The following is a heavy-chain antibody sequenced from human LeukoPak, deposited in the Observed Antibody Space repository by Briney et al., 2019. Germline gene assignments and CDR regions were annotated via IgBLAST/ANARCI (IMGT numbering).Heavy chain of an antibody. Sequence: GESXXGYYWSWIRQPPGRGLEWIGEINHSGSTSYSASLKSRVTISVDTSKNQFSLKLNSVTAADTAVYYCARGQGTVTTHWGQGTLVTVSS. V-gene: IGHV4-34*01. CDR1: GESXXGYY. CDR3: ARGQGTVTTH. J-gene: IGHJ4*02. CDR2: INHSGST. D-gene: IGHD4-17*01.